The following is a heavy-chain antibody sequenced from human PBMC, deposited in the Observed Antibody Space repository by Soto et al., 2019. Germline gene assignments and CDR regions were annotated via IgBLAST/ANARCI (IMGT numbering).Heavy chain of an antibody. CDR2: IFHGGNT. CDR1: GFFISSGNY. V-gene: IGHV4-38-2*02. CDR3: ARERYGDYGRGTFDI. Sequence: PSETLSLTCAVSGFFISSGNYWGWIRKPPGKGLEWIGSIFHGGNTYYNPSLKSRVTISVDMSKNQFSLKLNSVTAADTAVYYCARERYGDYGRGTFDIWGQGTMVTVSS. J-gene: IGHJ3*02. D-gene: IGHD4-17*01.